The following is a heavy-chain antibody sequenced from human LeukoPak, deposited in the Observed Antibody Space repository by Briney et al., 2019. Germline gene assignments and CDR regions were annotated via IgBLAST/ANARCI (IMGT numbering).Heavy chain of an antibody. Sequence: PSETLSLTCSVSGGSLTYYYWTWIRQPPGRRPEWIGFIYYSGSTNYNPSLESRVAFSVDTSKNQVSLKLSSVTAADTAIYYCASLTNTTGYSPWYFDLWGRGTLVTVSS. CDR2: IYYSGST. J-gene: IGHJ2*01. V-gene: IGHV4-59*01. CDR1: GGSLTYYY. D-gene: IGHD3-9*01. CDR3: ASLTNTTGYSPWYFDL.